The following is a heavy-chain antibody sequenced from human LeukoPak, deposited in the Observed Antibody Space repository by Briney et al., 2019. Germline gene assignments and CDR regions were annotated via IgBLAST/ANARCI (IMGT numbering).Heavy chain of an antibody. CDR3: ARALVVRFLEWPGTNYFDY. D-gene: IGHD3-3*01. Sequence: ASVKVSCKASGYTFTGYYMHWVRQAPGQGLEWMGWINPNSGGTNYAQKFQGRVTMTRDTSISTAYMELSRLRSDDTAVYYCARALVVRFLEWPGTNYFDYWGQGALVTVSS. V-gene: IGHV1-2*02. CDR2: INPNSGGT. CDR1: GYTFTGYY. J-gene: IGHJ4*02.